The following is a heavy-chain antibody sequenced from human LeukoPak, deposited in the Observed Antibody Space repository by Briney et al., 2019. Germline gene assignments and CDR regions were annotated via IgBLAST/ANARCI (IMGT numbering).Heavy chain of an antibody. D-gene: IGHD2-2*01. Sequence: ASVKVSCKASGYTFTSYGISWVRQAPGQGLEWMGWISGHNGKTNYAQKLQGRVAMTTDTSTSTAYMELRNLRSDDTAVYYCSRAALILGYCSITSCYGDYWGQGTLVTVSS. CDR3: SRAALILGYCSITSCYGDY. J-gene: IGHJ4*02. CDR2: ISGHNGKT. CDR1: GYTFTSYG. V-gene: IGHV1-18*01.